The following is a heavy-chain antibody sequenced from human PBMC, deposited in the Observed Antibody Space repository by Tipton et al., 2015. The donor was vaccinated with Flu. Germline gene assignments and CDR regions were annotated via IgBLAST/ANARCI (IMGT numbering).Heavy chain of an antibody. CDR3: ARGGTNLGYCRGNTCFSPYYSDY. D-gene: IGHD2-15*01. CDR2: IFSSGIT. Sequence: TLSLACTVSGGSINSYHWSWIRQPAGKGLEWIGRIFSSGITNYNPSLRSRVTMSVDTSKNQFSLTLSSVTAADAAVYYCARGGTNLGYCRGNTCFSPYYSDYWGQGTLVTVSS. CDR1: GGSINSYH. V-gene: IGHV4-4*07. J-gene: IGHJ4*02.